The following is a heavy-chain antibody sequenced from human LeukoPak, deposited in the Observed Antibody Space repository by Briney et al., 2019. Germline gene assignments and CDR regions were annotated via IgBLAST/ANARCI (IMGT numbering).Heavy chain of an antibody. CDR2: IYYSGST. Sequence: SETLSLTCTVSGGSISSYYWSWIRQPPGKGLEWIGYIYYSGSTNYNPSLKSRVTISVGTSKNQFSLKLSSVTAADTAVYYCARGDRGYSGYDPFYFDYWGQGTLVTVSS. CDR1: GGSISSYY. CDR3: ARGDRGYSGYDPFYFDY. J-gene: IGHJ4*02. D-gene: IGHD5-12*01. V-gene: IGHV4-59*01.